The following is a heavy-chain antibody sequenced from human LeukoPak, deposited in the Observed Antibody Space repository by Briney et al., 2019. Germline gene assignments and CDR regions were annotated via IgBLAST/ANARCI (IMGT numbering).Heavy chain of an antibody. CDR1: GGSISSYY. J-gene: IGHJ4*02. D-gene: IGHD5-18*01. CDR2: IYYSGST. CDR3: ARDTAMGALGY. V-gene: IGHV4-59*01. Sequence: PSETLSLTCTVSGGSISSYYWSWIRQPPGKGLEWIGYIYYSGSTNYNPSLKSRVTISVDTSKNQFSLKLSSVTAADTPVYYCARDTAMGALGYWGQGTLVTVSS.